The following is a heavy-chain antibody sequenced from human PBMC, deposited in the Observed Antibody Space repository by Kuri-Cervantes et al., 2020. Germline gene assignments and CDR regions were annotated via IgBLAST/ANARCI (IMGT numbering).Heavy chain of an antibody. J-gene: IGHJ4*02. Sequence: SVKVSCKASGGTFSSYAISWVRQAPGQGLEWMGGIIPIFGTANYAQKFQGRVTITADESTSTAYMELSSLRSEDTAVYYCARVWGNWNYDRIFDYWGQGTLVTVSS. D-gene: IGHD1-7*01. CDR2: IIPIFGTA. CDR1: GGTFSSYA. V-gene: IGHV1-69*13. CDR3: ARVWGNWNYDRIFDY.